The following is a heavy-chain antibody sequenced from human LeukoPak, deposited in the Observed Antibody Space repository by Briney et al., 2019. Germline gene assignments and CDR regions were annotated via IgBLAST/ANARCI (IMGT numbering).Heavy chain of an antibody. CDR1: GYSFTSYW. V-gene: IGHV5-51*01. Sequence: GESSQISCMGSGYSFTSYWWGWVRQIPGKGLEWMGIIYPGDSDTKYSTSFQGQVSISAGQSISTALLQWSSLKASDTALYYCARRSYSGKDFDYWGQGTLVTVSS. CDR3: ARRSYSGKDFDY. CDR2: IYPGDSDT. J-gene: IGHJ4*02. D-gene: IGHD4-23*01.